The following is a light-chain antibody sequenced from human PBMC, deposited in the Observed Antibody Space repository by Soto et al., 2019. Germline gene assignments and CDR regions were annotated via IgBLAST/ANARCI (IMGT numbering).Light chain of an antibody. J-gene: IGLJ1*01. CDR1: SSDVGGYNY. Sequence: SPSQPSPLSGSPGQSITLSRPGTSSDVGGYNYVSWYQQHPGKAPKLMIYDVSNRPSGVSNRFSGPKSGNTASLTISGLQAEDEADYYCSSYTSSSTGVFGTGTKVTVL. CDR2: DVS. CDR3: SSYTSSSTGV. V-gene: IGLV2-14*01.